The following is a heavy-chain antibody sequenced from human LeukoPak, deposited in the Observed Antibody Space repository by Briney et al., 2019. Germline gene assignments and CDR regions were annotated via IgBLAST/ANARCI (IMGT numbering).Heavy chain of an antibody. J-gene: IGHJ4*02. CDR2: ISSSSSYI. CDR1: GFTFSSYN. D-gene: IGHD2-2*01. CDR3: ARGGGLRGYCSSTSCYSDLDY. V-gene: IGHV3-21*01. Sequence: PGGSLRLSCAASGFTFSSYNMNWVRQAPGKGLEWVSSISSSSSYIYYADSVKGRFTISRDNAKNSLYLQMNSLRAEDTAVYYCARGGGLRGYCSSTSCYSDLDYWGQGTLVTVPS.